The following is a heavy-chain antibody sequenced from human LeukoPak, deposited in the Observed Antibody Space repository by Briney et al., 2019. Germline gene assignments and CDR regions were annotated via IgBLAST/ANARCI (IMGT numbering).Heavy chain of an antibody. D-gene: IGHD6-19*01. V-gene: IGHV1-8*01. Sequence: ASVKVSCKASGYTFTNYDINWVRQATGQGLEWMGWMNPNNGNAGYAQKFQDKVTMTRDTSISTAYMELSRLRSEDTAIYYCARGAWYNSAYTALHYFDYWGQGTLVTVSS. CDR3: ARGAWYNSAYTALHYFDY. J-gene: IGHJ4*02. CDR2: MNPNNGNA. CDR1: GYTFTNYD.